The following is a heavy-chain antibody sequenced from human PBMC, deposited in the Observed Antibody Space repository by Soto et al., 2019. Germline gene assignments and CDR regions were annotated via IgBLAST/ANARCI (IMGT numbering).Heavy chain of an antibody. V-gene: IGHV4-39*01. CDR1: GGSISSSSYY. J-gene: IGHJ6*02. D-gene: IGHD6-13*01. CDR3: ARGGLDSSSWTPTTYYYYGMDV. CDR2: IYYSGST. Sequence: SETLSLTCTVSGGSISSSSYYWGWIRQPPGKGQEWIGSIYYSGSTYYNPSLKSRVTISVDTSKNQFSLKLSSVTAADTAVYYCARGGLDSSSWTPTTYYYYGMDVWGQGTTVTVSS.